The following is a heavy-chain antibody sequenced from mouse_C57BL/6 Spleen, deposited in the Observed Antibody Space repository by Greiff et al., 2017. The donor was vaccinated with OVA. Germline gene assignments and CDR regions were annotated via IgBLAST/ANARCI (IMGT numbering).Heavy chain of an antibody. CDR2: IYPGDGDT. D-gene: IGHD2-2*01. V-gene: IGHV1-82*01. CDR3: ARSSTMVTDYFDY. CDR1: GYAFSSSW. J-gene: IGHJ2*01. Sequence: QVQLQQSGPELVKPGASVKISCKASGYAFSSSWMNWVKQRPGKGLEWIGRIYPGDGDTNYNGKFKGKATLTADKSSSTAYMQLSSLTSEDSAVYFCARSSTMVTDYFDYWGQGTTLTVSS.